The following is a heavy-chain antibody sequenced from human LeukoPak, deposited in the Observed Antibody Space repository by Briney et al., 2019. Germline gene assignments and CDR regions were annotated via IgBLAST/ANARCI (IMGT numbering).Heavy chain of an antibody. D-gene: IGHD1-26*01. CDR2: IYYSGST. CDR3: ARPVGGNGMDV. CDR1: GGSISSSSYY. Sequence: PSETLSLTCTVSGGSISSSSYYWGWIRQPPGKGLEWIGSIYYSGSTYYNPSLKSRVTISVDTSKNQFSLKLSSVTAADTAVYYCARPVGGNGMDVWGQGTTVTVSS. V-gene: IGHV4-39*01. J-gene: IGHJ6*02.